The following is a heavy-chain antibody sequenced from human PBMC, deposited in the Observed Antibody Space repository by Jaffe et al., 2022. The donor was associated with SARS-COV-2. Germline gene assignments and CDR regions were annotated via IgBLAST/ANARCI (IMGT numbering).Heavy chain of an antibody. V-gene: IGHV3-30*18. D-gene: IGHD6-13*01. CDR2: ISYDGSNK. CDR1: GFTFSSYG. Sequence: QVQLVESGGGVVQPGRSLRLSCAASGFTFSSYGMHWVRQAPGKGLEWVAVISYDGSNKYYADSVKGRFTISRDNSKNTLYLQMNSLRAEDTAVYYCAKDSSTLHFDYWGQGTLVTVSS. CDR3: AKDSSTLHFDY. J-gene: IGHJ4*02.